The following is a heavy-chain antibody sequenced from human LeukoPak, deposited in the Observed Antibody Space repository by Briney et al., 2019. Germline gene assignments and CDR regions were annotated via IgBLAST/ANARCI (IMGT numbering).Heavy chain of an antibody. CDR3: ARLPARGWYLDY. CDR2: IHTSGST. D-gene: IGHD6-19*01. CDR1: GGTISNYY. Sequence: SDTLSLTCNASGGTISNYYWSWIRQPPGKGLEWIGDIHTSGSTNYNPSLKSRVTISGDTSKNHFSLKLSSVTAADTALYYCARLPARGWYLDYWGQGTLVTVSS. V-gene: IGHV4-4*09. J-gene: IGHJ4*02.